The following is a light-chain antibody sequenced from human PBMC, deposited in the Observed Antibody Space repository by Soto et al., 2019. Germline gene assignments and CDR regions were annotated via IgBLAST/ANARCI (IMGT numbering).Light chain of an antibody. CDR2: DVN. V-gene: IGLV2-14*03. Sequence: QSALTQPASVSGSPGQSITFSCTGTSSDVGSYDYVSWHQQHPGKAPKLIIYDVNNRPSGVPSRFSSSKSGNTASLTISGLQTEDEADYYCCAYSTSGTHVFGTGTKVTVL. J-gene: IGLJ1*01. CDR1: SSDVGSYDY. CDR3: CAYSTSGTHV.